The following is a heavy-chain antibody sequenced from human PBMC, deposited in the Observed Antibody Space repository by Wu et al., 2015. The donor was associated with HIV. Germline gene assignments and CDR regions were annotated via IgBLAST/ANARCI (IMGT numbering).Heavy chain of an antibody. Sequence: QVQLVQSGAEVKKPGASVKVSCKASGYTFTNYDISWVRQAPGQGLEWMGVIIFMFGAAHYAQKYEGRVTISTDDYTTIAYMELRSLRSDDTAVYYCARGGVYGVNVGDYSYYYYIDVWGKGTTVTVSS. J-gene: IGHJ6*03. V-gene: IGHV1-69*05. D-gene: IGHD4-23*01. CDR3: ARGGVYGVNVGDYSYYYYIDV. CDR2: IIFMFGAA. CDR1: GYTFTNYD.